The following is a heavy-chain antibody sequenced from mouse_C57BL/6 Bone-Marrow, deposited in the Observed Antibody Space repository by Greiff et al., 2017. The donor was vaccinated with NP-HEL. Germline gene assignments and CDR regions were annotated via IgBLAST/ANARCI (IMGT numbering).Heavy chain of an antibody. Sequence: QVQLKQSGAELVKPGASVKMSCKASGYTFTSYWITWVKQRPGQGLEWIGDIYPGSGSTNYNEKFKSKATLTVDTSSSTAYMQLSSLTSEDSAVYYCAREGYYYGSSLYYFDYWGQGTTLTVSS. CDR3: AREGYYYGSSLYYFDY. D-gene: IGHD1-1*01. CDR2: IYPGSGST. V-gene: IGHV1-55*01. CDR1: GYTFTSYW. J-gene: IGHJ2*01.